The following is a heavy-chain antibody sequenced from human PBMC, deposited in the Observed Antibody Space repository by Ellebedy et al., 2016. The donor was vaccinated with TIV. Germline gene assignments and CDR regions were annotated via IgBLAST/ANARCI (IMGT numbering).Heavy chain of an antibody. J-gene: IGHJ4*02. CDR3: ARDHSGSYPGDF. CDR2: ISAYNGNT. Sequence: ASVKVSCKASGYTFTSYGISWVRQAPGQGLEWMGWISAYNGNTNYAQKLQGRVTMTRDTSTSTVYMELSSLRSEDTAVYYCARDHSGSYPGDFWGQGTLVTVSS. CDR1: GYTFTSYG. V-gene: IGHV1-18*01. D-gene: IGHD1-26*01.